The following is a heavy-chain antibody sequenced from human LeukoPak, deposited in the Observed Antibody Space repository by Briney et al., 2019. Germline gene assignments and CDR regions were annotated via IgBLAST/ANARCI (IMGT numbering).Heavy chain of an antibody. CDR2: ISGSGGST. J-gene: IGHJ4*02. V-gene: IGHV3-23*01. CDR1: GFTFSSYA. Sequence: GGSLRLSCAASGFTFSSYAMSWVRQAPGKGLEWVSAISGSGGSTYYADSVKGRFTISRDNSKNTLYLQMNSLRAEDTAVYYCAKEGTADTYYYDSSGYSYDYWGQGTLVTVSS. CDR3: AKEGTADTYYYDSSGYSYDY. D-gene: IGHD3-22*01.